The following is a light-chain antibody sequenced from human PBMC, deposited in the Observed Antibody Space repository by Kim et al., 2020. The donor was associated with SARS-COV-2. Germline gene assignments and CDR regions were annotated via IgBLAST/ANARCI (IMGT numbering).Light chain of an antibody. V-gene: IGKV1-5*01. CDR2: DAS. CDR3: QQYNSYSHT. Sequence: DIQMTQSPSTLSASVGDRVTITCRASQSISSWLAWYQKKPGKATKLLIYDASSLESGVPSRFSGSGSGTEFTLTISSLQPDDFATYYFQQYNSYSHTFGQGTKLEI. CDR1: QSISSW. J-gene: IGKJ2*01.